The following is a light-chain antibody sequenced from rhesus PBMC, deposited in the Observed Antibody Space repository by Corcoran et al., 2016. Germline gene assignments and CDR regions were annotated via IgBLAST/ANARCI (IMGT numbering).Light chain of an antibody. Sequence: DIQMTQSPSSLSASVGDRVTITCQASQSLSNYLNWYQQKPGKIPKLLLYRASSLQRGIPSRFSGSGSGTDFTLTISSLQPEDFATYYCQQGYSYPYSFGQGTKVEIK. V-gene: IGKV1S9*01. CDR3: QQGYSYPYS. J-gene: IGKJ2*01. CDR2: RAS. CDR1: QSLSNY.